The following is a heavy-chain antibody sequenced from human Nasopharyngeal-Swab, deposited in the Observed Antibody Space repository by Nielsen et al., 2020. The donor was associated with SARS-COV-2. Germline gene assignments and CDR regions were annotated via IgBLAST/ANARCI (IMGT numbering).Heavy chain of an antibody. V-gene: IGHV3-7*01. CDR1: GFTLSSYW. Sequence: GESLKISCAASGFTLSSYWMTWVRQAPGKGLEWVATIKNDGSETYYGDSVKGRFTISRDNAWNSMHLQMNNLRADDTAEYYCARDHYYESSGFFGAFHLWGQGTMVTVSS. CDR2: IKNDGSET. J-gene: IGHJ3*01. CDR3: ARDHYYESSGFFGAFHL. D-gene: IGHD3-22*01.